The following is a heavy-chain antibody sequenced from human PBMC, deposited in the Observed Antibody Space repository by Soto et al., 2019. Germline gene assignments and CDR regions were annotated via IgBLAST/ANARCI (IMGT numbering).Heavy chain of an antibody. V-gene: IGHV3-33*01. Sequence: QVQLVESGGGVVQPGRSLRLSCAASGFTFSSYGMHWVSQAPGKGLEWVAVIWYDGSNKYYADSVKGRFTISRDNSKNTLYLQMNSLRAEDTAVYYCARDENSSGWYARRHYFDYWGQGTLVTVSS. CDR1: GFTFSSYG. D-gene: IGHD6-19*01. CDR3: ARDENSSGWYARRHYFDY. J-gene: IGHJ4*02. CDR2: IWYDGSNK.